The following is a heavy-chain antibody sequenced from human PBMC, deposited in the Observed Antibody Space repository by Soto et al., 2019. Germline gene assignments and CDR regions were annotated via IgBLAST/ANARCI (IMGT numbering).Heavy chain of an antibody. CDR2: IYYSGST. J-gene: IGHJ4*02. V-gene: IGHV4-59*01. D-gene: IGHD7-27*01. CDR3: ARRWGTSFDF. CDR1: GGSISSYY. Sequence: QVQLQESGPGLVKPSETLSLTCTVSGGSISSYYWSWIRQPPGKGLEWIGYIYYSGSTNYNPSLKSRVTISVDTSKNEFSLKVSSVTGADTAVYYCARRWGTSFDFWGQGSLVTVSS.